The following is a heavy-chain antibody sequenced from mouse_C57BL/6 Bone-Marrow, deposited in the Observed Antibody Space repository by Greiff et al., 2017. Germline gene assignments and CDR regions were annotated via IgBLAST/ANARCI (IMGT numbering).Heavy chain of an antibody. CDR3: ARDITTVVANFDY. J-gene: IGHJ2*01. Sequence: QVQLQQPGAELVKPGASVTMSCKASGYTFTSYWITWVKQRPGQGLEWIGDIYPGSGSTNYNEKFKSKATLTVDTSSSTAYMQLSSLTSEDSAVYYCARDITTVVANFDYWGQGTTLTVSS. D-gene: IGHD1-1*01. CDR2: IYPGSGST. CDR1: GYTFTSYW. V-gene: IGHV1-55*01.